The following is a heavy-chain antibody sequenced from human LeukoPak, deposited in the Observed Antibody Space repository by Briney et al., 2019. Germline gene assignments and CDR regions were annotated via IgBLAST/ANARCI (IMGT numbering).Heavy chain of an antibody. CDR3: AAPPWPVVPAAMGEGYFDY. CDR2: ISSSSSYI. V-gene: IGHV3-21*01. CDR1: GFTFSSYS. Sequence: GGSLRLSCAASGFTFSSYSMNWVRQAPGKGLEWVSSISSSSSYIYYADSVKGRFTISRDNAKNSLYLQMNSLRAEDTAVYYCAAPPWPVVPAAMGEGYFDYWGQGTLVTVSS. J-gene: IGHJ4*02. D-gene: IGHD2-2*01.